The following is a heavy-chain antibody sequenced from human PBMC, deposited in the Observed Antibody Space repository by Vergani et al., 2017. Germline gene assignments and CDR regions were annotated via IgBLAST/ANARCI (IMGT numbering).Heavy chain of an antibody. J-gene: IGHJ6*03. Sequence: QVQLVESGGGVVQPGRSLRLSCAASGFTFSSYGMHWVRQAPGKGLEWVAVISYDGRNKYYADSVKGRFTISRDNSKNTLYLQMNSLRAEDTAVYYCAKDRSRVYYYYYMDVWGKGTTVTVSS. V-gene: IGHV3-30*18. CDR2: ISYDGRNK. CDR1: GFTFSSYG. CDR3: AKDRSRVYYYYYMDV. D-gene: IGHD2-15*01.